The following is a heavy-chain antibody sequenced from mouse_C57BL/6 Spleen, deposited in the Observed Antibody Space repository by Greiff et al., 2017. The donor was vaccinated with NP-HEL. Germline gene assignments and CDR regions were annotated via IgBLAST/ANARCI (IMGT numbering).Heavy chain of an antibody. CDR1: GYTFTSYD. CDR2: IYPRDGRT. V-gene: IGHV1-85*01. J-gene: IGHJ3*01. CDR3: AREDDYGFAY. D-gene: IGHD2-4*01. Sequence: QVQLQQSGPELVKPGASVKLSCKASGYTFTSYDINWVKQRPGQGLEWIGWIYPRDGRTKYNEKFKGKATLTVDTSSSTAYMELHSLTSEDSAVYFCAREDDYGFAYWGQGTLVTVSA.